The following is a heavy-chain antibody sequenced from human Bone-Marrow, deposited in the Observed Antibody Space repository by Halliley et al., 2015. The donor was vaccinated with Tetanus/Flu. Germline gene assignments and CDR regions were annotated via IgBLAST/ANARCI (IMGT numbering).Heavy chain of an antibody. J-gene: IGHJ4*02. CDR2: IKQDGSPK. V-gene: IGHV3-7*03. CDR3: VTERWYIFDY. Sequence: LECVATIKQDGSPKYYMDSVKGRFTISGDNAKNSVYLQMNNVRADDTAIYYCVTERWYIFDYWGQGTLVTVSS. D-gene: IGHD2-15*01.